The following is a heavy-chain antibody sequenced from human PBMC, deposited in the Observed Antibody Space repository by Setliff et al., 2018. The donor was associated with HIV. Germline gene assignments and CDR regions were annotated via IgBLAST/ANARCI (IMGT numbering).Heavy chain of an antibody. CDR2: IFYNGNT. V-gene: IGHV4-39*01. Sequence: SETLSLTCTVSGGSSSTSDYYWGWTRQPPGKGLEWIGYIFYNGNTYYSPALKSRVTISIDTSRNRFSLRLSSVTAADSAVYYCVRQGAVTGHSFDFWGQGALVTVSS. CDR3: VRQGAVTGHSFDF. CDR1: GGSSSTSDYY. D-gene: IGHD6-19*01. J-gene: IGHJ4*02.